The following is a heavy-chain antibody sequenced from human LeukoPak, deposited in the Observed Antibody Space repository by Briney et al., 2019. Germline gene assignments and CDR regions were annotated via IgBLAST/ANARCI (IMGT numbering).Heavy chain of an antibody. CDR2: IYYSGST. D-gene: IGHD2-15*01. V-gene: IGHV4-59*01. Sequence: SETLSLTCTVSGGSISSYYWSWIRQPPGKGLEWIGYIYYSGSTNYNPSLKSRVTISVDTSENQFSLKLSSVTAADTAVYYCARDPRGCSGGSCYSIWGQGTLVTVSS. J-gene: IGHJ4*02. CDR3: ARDPRGCSGGSCYSI. CDR1: GGSISSYY.